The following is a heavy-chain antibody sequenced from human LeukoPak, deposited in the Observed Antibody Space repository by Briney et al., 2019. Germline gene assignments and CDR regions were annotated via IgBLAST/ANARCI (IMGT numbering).Heavy chain of an antibody. Sequence: PGGSLRLSCAASGFTFSIYTMSWVRQAPGKGLERVSGISGGGDNTYYADSVKGRFTISRDNSKNTLYLQMNSLRAEDTAIYYCAKTPKLVRGAPDYWGQGTLVTVSS. CDR3: AKTPKLVRGAPDY. CDR2: ISGGGDNT. CDR1: GFTFSIYT. J-gene: IGHJ4*02. V-gene: IGHV3-23*01. D-gene: IGHD3-10*01.